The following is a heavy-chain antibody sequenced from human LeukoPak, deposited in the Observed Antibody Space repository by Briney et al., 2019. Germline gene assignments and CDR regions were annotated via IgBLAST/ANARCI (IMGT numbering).Heavy chain of an antibody. V-gene: IGHV3-72*01. CDR1: GFTFSSYA. CDR2: TRNKANSYTT. J-gene: IGHJ4*02. CDR3: ARVKASYGFLDY. Sequence: GGSLRLSCAASGFTFSSYAMSWVRQAPGKGLEWVGRTRNKANSYTTEYAASVKGRFTISRDDSKNSLYLQMNSLKTEDTAVYYCARVKASYGFLDYWGQGTLVTVSS. D-gene: IGHD5-18*01.